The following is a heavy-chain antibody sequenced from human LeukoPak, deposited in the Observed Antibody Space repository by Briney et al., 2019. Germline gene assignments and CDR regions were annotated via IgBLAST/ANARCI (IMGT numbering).Heavy chain of an antibody. D-gene: IGHD2-15*01. J-gene: IGHJ4*02. CDR2: ISDRGGYI. V-gene: IGHV3-23*01. CDR3: VKGSVAARSGLFDY. Sequence: PGGSLRLSCAASGFTFIHYAMGWVSQAPGKGLEWVSTISDRGGYIYYADSVKGRFTISRDNSKNTLYVQMNSLRAEDTAVYYCVKGSVAARSGLFDYWGQGTLVTVSS. CDR1: GFTFIHYA.